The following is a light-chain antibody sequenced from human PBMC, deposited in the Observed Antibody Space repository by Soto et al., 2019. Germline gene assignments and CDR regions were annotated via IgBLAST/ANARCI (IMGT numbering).Light chain of an antibody. CDR1: RSIGNN. J-gene: IGKJ5*01. CDR2: SAS. V-gene: IGKV1-39*01. Sequence: DIQMTQSPPTLPASAGDRVTITCRASRSIGNNLNWYQQRPGKAPLLLIYSASSLQSGVPSRFSGSSSGTDFTLTINGLQPEDFATYYCQQSFSPHIAFGQGTRLEIK. CDR3: QQSFSPHIA.